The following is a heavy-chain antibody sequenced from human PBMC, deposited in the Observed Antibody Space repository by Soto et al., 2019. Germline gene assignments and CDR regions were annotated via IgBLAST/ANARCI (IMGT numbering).Heavy chain of an antibody. CDR2: IKQDGSEK. V-gene: IGHV3-7*01. Sequence: EVQLVESGGGLVQPGGSLRLSCAASGFTFSNFWMTWVRQAPGKGLEWVATIKQDGSEKHYVDSVKGRFYISRDNAKNSLDQQMNDLRVEDTAVYYCARDNPEMAGTYYHYGMDVWGRETTITVSS. J-gene: IGHJ6*02. CDR1: GFTFSNFW. D-gene: IGHD1-1*01. CDR3: ARDNPEMAGTYYHYGMDV.